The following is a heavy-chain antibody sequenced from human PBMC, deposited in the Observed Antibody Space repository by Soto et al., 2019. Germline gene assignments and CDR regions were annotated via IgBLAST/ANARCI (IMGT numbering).Heavy chain of an antibody. Sequence: GASVKVSCKASGGTFSSYAISWVRQAPGQGLEWMGGIIPIFGTANYAQKFQGRVTITADESTSTAYMELSSLRSEDTAVYYCARDLGDIVVVPAAPDVRFDPWGQGTLVTVSS. CDR2: IIPIFGTA. J-gene: IGHJ5*02. CDR3: ARDLGDIVVVPAAPDVRFDP. V-gene: IGHV1-69*13. CDR1: GGTFSSYA. D-gene: IGHD2-2*01.